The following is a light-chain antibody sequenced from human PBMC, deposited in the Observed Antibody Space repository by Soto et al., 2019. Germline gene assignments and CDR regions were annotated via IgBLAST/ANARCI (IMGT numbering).Light chain of an antibody. CDR3: QQYYSTPQT. Sequence: DIVMTQSPDSLAVSLGERATINCKSSQSVLYSSNNKNFLAWYQHKPGQPPKLLIYWASTRESGVPDRFSGSGSGTDFTLTISSLQAADVAVYYCQQYYSTPQTFGPGTKVDIK. CDR2: WAS. V-gene: IGKV4-1*01. J-gene: IGKJ3*01. CDR1: QSVLYSSNNKNF.